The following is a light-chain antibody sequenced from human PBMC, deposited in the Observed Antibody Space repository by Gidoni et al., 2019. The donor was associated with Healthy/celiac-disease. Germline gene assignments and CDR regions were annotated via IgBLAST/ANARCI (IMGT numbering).Light chain of an antibody. CDR3: QSFDSGLSGPVV. Sequence: QSVLPPPPSVSGAPVPRVTISCTGASSNIGAGDDVHWYQQLPGSAPKLLIFGNNNRPSGVPDRFSSSKSGAAASLAITGLQAEDEADYYCQSFDSGLSGPVVFGGGTKLTVL. CDR1: SSNIGAGDD. J-gene: IGLJ2*01. CDR2: GNN. V-gene: IGLV1-40*01.